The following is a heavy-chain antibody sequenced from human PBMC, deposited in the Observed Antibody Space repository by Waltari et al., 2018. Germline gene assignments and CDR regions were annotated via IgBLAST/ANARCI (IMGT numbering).Heavy chain of an antibody. J-gene: IGHJ4*02. CDR3: ARDLTY. CDR1: GDSISNYY. CDR2: IYYSGST. V-gene: IGHV4-59*01. Sequence: QVQLQESGPGLVKPSETLSLTCTVSGDSISNYYWSWIRQPPGKGLEGIGYIYYSGSTNYNPSRKSRVTISVDTSKNQFSVKLSSVTAADTAVYYCARDLTYWGQGTRATVSS.